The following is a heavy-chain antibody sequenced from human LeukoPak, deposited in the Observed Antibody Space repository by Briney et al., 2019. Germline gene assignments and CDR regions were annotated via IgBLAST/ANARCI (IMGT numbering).Heavy chain of an antibody. CDR2: ISYSGTT. V-gene: IGHV4-39*07. J-gene: IGHJ5*02. CDR1: GASISSTSYY. D-gene: IGHD5/OR15-5a*01. Sequence: PSETLSLTCSVSGASISSTSYYWGWIRRPPGKGLEWIGSISYSGTTFYSPSLESRVTISADTSKNQFSLKLSSVTAADTAVYYCARAGTLSTGDYFDPWGQGTLVTVSS. CDR3: ARAGTLSTGDYFDP.